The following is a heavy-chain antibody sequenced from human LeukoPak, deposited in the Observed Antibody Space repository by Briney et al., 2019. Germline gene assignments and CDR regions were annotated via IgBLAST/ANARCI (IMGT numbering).Heavy chain of an antibody. Sequence: GGSLRLSCAASGFTFSSYDMHWVRQATGKGLEWVSAIGTAGDTYYPGSVKGRFTISRENAKNSLYLQVNSLRAEDTAVYYCARGSSSLDFDYWGQGTLVTVSS. V-gene: IGHV3-13*01. D-gene: IGHD6-6*01. CDR1: GFTFSSYD. J-gene: IGHJ4*02. CDR3: ARGSSSLDFDY. CDR2: IGTAGDT.